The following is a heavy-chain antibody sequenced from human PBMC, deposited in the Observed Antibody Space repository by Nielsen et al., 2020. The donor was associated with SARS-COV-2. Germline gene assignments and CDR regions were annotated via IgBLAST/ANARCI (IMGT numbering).Heavy chain of an antibody. Sequence: GESLKISCAASGFTFSSYEMNWVRQAPGKGLEWVSYIGTSGRTIYYADSVKGRFTISRDNAKNSLYLQMNSLRIEDTALYYCASHGTFDHWGQGALVTVSS. D-gene: IGHD1-1*01. V-gene: IGHV3-48*03. CDR2: IGTSGRTI. CDR3: ASHGTFDH. CDR1: GFTFSSYE. J-gene: IGHJ4*02.